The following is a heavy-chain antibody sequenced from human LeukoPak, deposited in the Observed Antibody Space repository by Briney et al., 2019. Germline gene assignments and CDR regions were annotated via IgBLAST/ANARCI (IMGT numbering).Heavy chain of an antibody. CDR1: GGSISSGGYY. J-gene: IGHJ3*02. D-gene: IGHD3-9*01. CDR3: ARDLRYFDWPIGDAFDI. V-gene: IGHV4-61*08. Sequence: SETLSLTCTVSGGSISSGGYYWSWIRQHPGKGLEWIGYIYYSGSTYYNPSLKSRVTISVDTSKNQFSLKLSSVTAADTAVYYCARDLRYFDWPIGDAFDIWGQGTMVTVSS. CDR2: IYYSGST.